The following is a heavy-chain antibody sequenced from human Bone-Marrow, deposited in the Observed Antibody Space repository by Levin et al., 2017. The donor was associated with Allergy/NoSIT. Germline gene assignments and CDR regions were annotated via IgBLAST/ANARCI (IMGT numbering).Heavy chain of an antibody. J-gene: IGHJ4*02. CDR2: ISGRGTKT. D-gene: IGHD3-22*01. CDR3: AKDLPLPDSSGYYYEGLNFDY. CDR1: GFTFSNYD. V-gene: IGHV3-23*01. Sequence: LSLTCAASGFTFSNYDMSWVRQAPGKGLEWVSGISGRGTKTYYADSVEGRFTVSRDNSKNTLYVEMNSLRAEDTAVYYCAKDLPLPDSSGYYYEGLNFDYWGQGILVTVSS.